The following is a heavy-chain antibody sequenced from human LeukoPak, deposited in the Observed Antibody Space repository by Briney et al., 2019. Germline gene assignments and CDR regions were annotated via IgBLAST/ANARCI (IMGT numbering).Heavy chain of an antibody. CDR2: ISYDGNNK. D-gene: IGHD3-9*01. Sequence: GGSLRLSCAASGFTFSTYGMHWVRQAPGKGLEWVTVISYDGNNKYYADSVKGRFTISRDNSRNTLFLQMSSLRPEDTAVYYCAKGVYYDILTGCDYWGQGTLVTVSS. CDR1: GFTFSTYG. V-gene: IGHV3-30*18. J-gene: IGHJ4*02. CDR3: AKGVYYDILTGCDY.